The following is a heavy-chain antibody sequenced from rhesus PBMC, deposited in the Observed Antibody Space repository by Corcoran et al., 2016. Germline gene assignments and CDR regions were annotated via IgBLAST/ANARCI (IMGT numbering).Heavy chain of an antibody. CDR1: GGSISSGYD. CDR2: MYGIIGRT. CDR3: ARRRIYFDY. D-gene: IGHD3-9*01. V-gene: IGHV4-76*01. Sequence: QVQLQESGPGVVKPSETLSLTCAVSGGSISSGYDWSWIRQPPGKWLEWIGYMYGIIGRTNYKPSLKNRCPISNDASKNPFSLNLSSVTAADAAVYYCARRRIYFDYWGQRFLVTVSS. J-gene: IGHJ4*01.